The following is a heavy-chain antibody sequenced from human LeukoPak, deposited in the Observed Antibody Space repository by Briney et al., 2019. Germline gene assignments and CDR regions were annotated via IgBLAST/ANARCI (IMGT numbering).Heavy chain of an antibody. J-gene: IGHJ5*02. Sequence: KPSETLSLTCAVSGGSISSYYWSWIRQPPGKGLEWIGYIYYSGSTNYNPSLKSRVTISVDTSKNQFSLKLGSVTAADTAVYYCARSKLLWFGEPQNWFDPWGQGTLVTVSS. D-gene: IGHD3-10*01. CDR1: GGSISSYY. CDR3: ARSKLLWFGEPQNWFDP. V-gene: IGHV4-59*01. CDR2: IYYSGST.